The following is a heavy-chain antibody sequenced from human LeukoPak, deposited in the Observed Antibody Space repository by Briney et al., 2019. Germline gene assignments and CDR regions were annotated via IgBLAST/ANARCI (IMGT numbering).Heavy chain of an antibody. CDR3: ARDWGMDV. Sequence: GGSLRLSCAASGLTFSSYERNWFRQAPGKGLEWVSYISSSGSTKYYADSVKGRFTISRDNAKNSLYLQMNSLRAEDTAVYYCARDWGMDVWGQGTTVTVSS. CDR1: GLTFSSYE. J-gene: IGHJ6*02. CDR2: ISSSGSTK. V-gene: IGHV3-48*03.